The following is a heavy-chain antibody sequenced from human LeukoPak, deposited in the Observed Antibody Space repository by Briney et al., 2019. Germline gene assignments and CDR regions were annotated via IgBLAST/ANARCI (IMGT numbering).Heavy chain of an antibody. Sequence: SVKVSRKASGGTFSSYAISWVRQAPGQGLEWMGGIIPIFGTANYAQKFQGRATITADESTSTAYMELSSLRAEDTAVYYCARVGGSYAFDIWGQGTMVTVSS. CDR2: IIPIFGTA. V-gene: IGHV1-69*01. CDR1: GGTFSSYA. D-gene: IGHD3-16*01. J-gene: IGHJ3*02. CDR3: ARVGGSYAFDI.